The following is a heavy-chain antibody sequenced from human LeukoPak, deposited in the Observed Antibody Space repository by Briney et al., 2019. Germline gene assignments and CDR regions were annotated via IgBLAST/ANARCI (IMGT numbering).Heavy chain of an antibody. CDR1: GASLSTSSIYY. CDR2: VYYSGSI. D-gene: IGHD2-15*01. V-gene: IGHV4-39*06. J-gene: IGHJ4*02. CDR3: ARDASARVADLSNYFDH. Sequence: SETLSLTCTVSGASLSTSSIYYWAWIRQPPGKGLEWIGSVYYSGSIYYNPSLKSRVSLSVDTSKNQFPLRLTSVTAADTAVYYCARDASARVADLSNYFDHWGQGILVTISS.